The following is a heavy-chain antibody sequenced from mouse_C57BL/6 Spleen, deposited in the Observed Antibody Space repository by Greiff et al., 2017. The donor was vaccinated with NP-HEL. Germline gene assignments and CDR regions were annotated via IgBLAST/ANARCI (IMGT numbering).Heavy chain of an antibody. Sequence: VQLQQSGAELVMPGASVKLSCKASGYTFTSYWMHWVKQRPGPGLEWIGEIDPSDSYTNYNQKFKGKSTLTVDKSSSTAYMQLSSLTSEDSAVYYSARSLLSGFFDYWGQGTTLTVSA. V-gene: IGHV1-69*01. CDR3: ARSLLSGFFDY. J-gene: IGHJ2*01. CDR1: GYTFTSYW. CDR2: IDPSDSYT. D-gene: IGHD2-10*01.